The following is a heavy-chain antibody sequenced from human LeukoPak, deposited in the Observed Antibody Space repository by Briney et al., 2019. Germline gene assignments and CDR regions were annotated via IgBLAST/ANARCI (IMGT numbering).Heavy chain of an antibody. J-gene: IGHJ4*02. Sequence: GESLKISCKGSGYSFASYWIGWVRQMPGKGLEWMGIIYPGDSDTRYSPSFQGQVTISADKSISTAYLQWSSLKASDTAMYYCARRFYDILTGYYFDYWGQATLVTVSS. CDR3: ARRFYDILTGYYFDY. CDR1: GYSFASYW. D-gene: IGHD3-9*01. V-gene: IGHV5-51*01. CDR2: IYPGDSDT.